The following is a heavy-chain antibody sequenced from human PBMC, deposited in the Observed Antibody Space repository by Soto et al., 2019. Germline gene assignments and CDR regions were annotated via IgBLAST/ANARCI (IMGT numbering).Heavy chain of an antibody. D-gene: IGHD4-17*01. CDR3: ARAHRTYGDYPSPDY. J-gene: IGHJ4*02. CDR1: GLSFSVYS. V-gene: IGHV3-21*01. CDR2: IGSPDQT. Sequence: PGGSLILSCVDSGLSFSVYSFNWVRQAPGKGLEWVSTIGSPDQTYYADSVKGRFTISRDNAKNTLYLQMNSLRAEDTAVYYCARAHRTYGDYPSPDYWGQGTLVTVSS.